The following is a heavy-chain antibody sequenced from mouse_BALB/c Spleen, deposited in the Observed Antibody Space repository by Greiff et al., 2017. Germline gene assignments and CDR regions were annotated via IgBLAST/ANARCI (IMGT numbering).Heavy chain of an antibody. D-gene: IGHD2-4*01. CDR2: ISYSGST. Sequence: EVKLQESGPGLVKPSQSLSLTCTVTGYSITSDYAWNWIRQFPGNKLEWMGYISYSGSTSYNPSLKSRISITRDTSKNQFFLQLNSVTTEDTSTYYCARRGITTDYWGQGTTLTVSA. CDR3: ARRGITTDY. CDR1: GYSITSDYA. J-gene: IGHJ2*01. V-gene: IGHV3-2*02.